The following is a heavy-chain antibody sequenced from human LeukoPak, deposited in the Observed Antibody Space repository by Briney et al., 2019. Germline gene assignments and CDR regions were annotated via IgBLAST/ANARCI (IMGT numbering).Heavy chain of an antibody. CDR2: IYYSGST. V-gene: IGHV4-39*07. CDR3: ARRALIIAAAGKALDY. J-gene: IGHJ4*02. D-gene: IGHD6-13*01. Sequence: SETLSLTCTVSGGSISSSSYYWGWIRQPPGKGLEWIGSIYYSGSTYYNPSLKSRVTISVDTSKNQFSLKLSSVTAADTAVYYCARRALIIAAAGKALDYWGQGTLVTVSS. CDR1: GGSISSSSYY.